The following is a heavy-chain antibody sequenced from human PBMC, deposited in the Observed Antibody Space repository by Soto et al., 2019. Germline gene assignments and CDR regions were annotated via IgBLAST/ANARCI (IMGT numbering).Heavy chain of an antibody. CDR1: GGSISSGGYY. D-gene: IGHD3-22*01. CDR3: ARAYYDSSGYYYYFDY. J-gene: IGHJ4*02. V-gene: IGHV4-31*03. CDR2: IYYSGST. Sequence: QVQLQESGPGLVKPSQTLSITCTVSGGSISSGGYYWSWIRQHPGKGLEWIGYIYYSGSTYYNPSLKSRVTISVDTSKNQFSLKLSSVTAADTAVYYCARAYYDSSGYYYYFDYWGQGTLVTVSS.